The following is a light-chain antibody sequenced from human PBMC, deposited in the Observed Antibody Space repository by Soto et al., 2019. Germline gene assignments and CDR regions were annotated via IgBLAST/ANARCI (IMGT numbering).Light chain of an antibody. CDR1: QGISNN. J-gene: IGKJ4*01. Sequence: DIQLTQSPSILSASVGDRVTITCRASQGISNNLAWYQHNPGKPPKLLIYAASTLQSGVPSRFSGSGSGTEFTLTISSLQPEDFATYYCQQLNNYPRALTFGGGTKVEIK. CDR2: AAS. V-gene: IGKV1-9*01. CDR3: QQLNNYPRALT.